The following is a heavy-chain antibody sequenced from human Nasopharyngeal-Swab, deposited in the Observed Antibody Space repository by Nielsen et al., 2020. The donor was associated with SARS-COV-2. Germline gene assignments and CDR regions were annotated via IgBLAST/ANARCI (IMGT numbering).Heavy chain of an antibody. CDR1: GFTFSYYF. D-gene: IGHD2-2*01. CDR3: AKGRYCSSTSCRSHMDV. Sequence: SLKTSCAASGFTFSYYFISWIRQPPGKGLELVSYISSSGSTIYYADSVKGRFTISRDNAKNSLYLQMNNLRAEDTAVYYWAKGRYCSSTSCRSHMDVWGKGTTVTVSS. J-gene: IGHJ6*03. V-gene: IGHV3-11*04. CDR2: ISSSGSTI.